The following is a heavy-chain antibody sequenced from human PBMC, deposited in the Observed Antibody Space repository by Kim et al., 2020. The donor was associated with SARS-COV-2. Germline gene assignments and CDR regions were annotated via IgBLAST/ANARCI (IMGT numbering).Heavy chain of an antibody. CDR1: GGSISSSNW. J-gene: IGHJ6*02. D-gene: IGHD5-18*01. Sequence: SETLSLTCVVSGGSISSSNWWSCVRQPPGKRLGWIGVIYHVGTTNYNSSLKSRVTISEDKSKNHFFLKLTSVIAADTPLYYCAKAAVGETAPYGMDVWGQGTTVTVSS. CDR3: AKAAVGETAPYGMDV. CDR2: IYHVGTT. V-gene: IGHV4-4*02.